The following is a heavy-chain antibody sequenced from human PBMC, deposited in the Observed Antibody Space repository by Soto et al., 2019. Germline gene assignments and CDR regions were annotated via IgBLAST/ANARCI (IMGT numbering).Heavy chain of an antibody. D-gene: IGHD3-10*01. CDR1: GYTFKNYD. CDR2: MNPNSGNT. Sequence: QVQLLQSGAEVKKPGASVRVSCRASGYTFKNYDINWVRRAPGQGLEWMGWMNPNSGNTGYAQKFQDRVTMISDTSTRTAYMELSSLTAEDTALYYCARRMTWSLWCFDLWGSGTQVTVSS. CDR3: ARRMTWSLWCFDL. J-gene: IGHJ2*01. V-gene: IGHV1-8*01.